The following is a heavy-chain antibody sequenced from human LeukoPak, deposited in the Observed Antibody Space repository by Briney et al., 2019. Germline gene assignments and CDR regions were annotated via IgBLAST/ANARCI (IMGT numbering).Heavy chain of an antibody. D-gene: IGHD5-12*01. CDR3: VRHDGRGGATMGALDS. Sequence: PSETLSLTCAVSAGSISSSCHHWGWIRQSPGKGLEWIGSVYYGRTTYYNPSLNSRVTISVVTSRSQFSLQLNSVTAADTAVYYCVRHDGRGGATMGALDSWGQGSLVTVSS. CDR1: AGSISSSCHH. J-gene: IGHJ4*02. CDR2: VYYGRTT. V-gene: IGHV4-39*01.